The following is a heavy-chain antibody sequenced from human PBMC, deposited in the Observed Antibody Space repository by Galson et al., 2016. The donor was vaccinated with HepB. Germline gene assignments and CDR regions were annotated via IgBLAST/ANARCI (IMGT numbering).Heavy chain of an antibody. CDR2: ITGSGDTT. CDR1: GFSFSTSG. J-gene: IGHJ5*01. Sequence: SLRLSCAASGFSFSTSGMSWVRQTPGRGLEWVSGITGSGDTTHYADSVKGRFTISRDNSKNTLYLYMNSLRAGDTAVYYRGKHGGFDSWGQGALVTVSS. D-gene: IGHD3-16*01. V-gene: IGHV3-23*01. CDR3: GKHGGFDS.